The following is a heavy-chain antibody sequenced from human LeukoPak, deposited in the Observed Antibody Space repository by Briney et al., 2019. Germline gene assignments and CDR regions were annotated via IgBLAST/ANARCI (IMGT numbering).Heavy chain of an antibody. CDR2: IYPGDSDS. D-gene: IGHD2-21*02. CDR1: GGSISSYY. J-gene: IGHJ3*01. V-gene: IGHV5-51*01. Sequence: ETLSLTCTVSGGSISSYYWSWIRQPPGKGLEWMGIIYPGDSDSRLSPSLQGQVTISADKSISTAYLQWNSLKASDTAMYYCARGHHVVVATATWASDAFDLWGQGTMVTVSS. CDR3: ARGHHVVVATATWASDAFDL.